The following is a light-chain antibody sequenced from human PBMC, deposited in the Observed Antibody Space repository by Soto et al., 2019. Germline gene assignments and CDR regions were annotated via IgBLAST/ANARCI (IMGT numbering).Light chain of an antibody. V-gene: IGLV1-44*01. CDR3: AAWDDSLNGRYV. Sequence: QSVLTQPPSASGTPGQRVIISCSGSSSHIGSNTVNWYQQLPGTAPKLLIYSNNQRPSGVPDRFSGSNSGTSASLAISGLQSEDEADYYCAAWDDSLNGRYVFGTGTKLTVL. CDR1: SSHIGSNT. J-gene: IGLJ1*01. CDR2: SNN.